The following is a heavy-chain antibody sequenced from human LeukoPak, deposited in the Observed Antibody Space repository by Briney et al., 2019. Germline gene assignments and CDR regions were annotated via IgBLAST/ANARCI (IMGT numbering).Heavy chain of an antibody. D-gene: IGHD3-22*01. CDR3: ARETSRYYYDSSGYYPVDY. CDR2: IKKDGSEK. Sequence: GGSLRLSCAASGFTFSSYWMSWVGQAPGRGRGWVATIKKDGSEKYYVVSVKGRFTISRDNAKNSLYLQMNSLRAEDTAVYYCARETSRYYYDSSGYYPVDYWGQGTLVTVSS. J-gene: IGHJ4*02. CDR1: GFTFSSYW. V-gene: IGHV3-7*01.